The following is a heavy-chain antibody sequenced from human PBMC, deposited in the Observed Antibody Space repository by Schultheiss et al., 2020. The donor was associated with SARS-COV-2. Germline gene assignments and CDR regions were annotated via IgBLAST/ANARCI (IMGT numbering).Heavy chain of an antibody. V-gene: IGHV3-21*01. CDR2: ISSSSSYI. J-gene: IGHJ3*02. CDR3: ARGGVLDAFDI. CDR1: GFTFSSYW. Sequence: GGSLRLSCAASGFTFSSYWIHWVRQAPGKGLEWVSSISSSSSYIYYADSVKGRFTISRDNSKNTLYLQMNSLRAGDTAVYYCARGGVLDAFDIWGQGTMVTVSS. D-gene: IGHD3-10*01.